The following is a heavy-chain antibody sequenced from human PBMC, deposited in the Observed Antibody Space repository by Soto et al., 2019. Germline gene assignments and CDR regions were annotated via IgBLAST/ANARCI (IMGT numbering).Heavy chain of an antibody. CDR3: ARFGSHPGYCSSTSCYHSGDY. D-gene: IGHD2-2*01. CDR1: GFTFSSYG. Sequence: GGSLRLSCAASGFTFSSYGMHWVRQAPGKGLEWVAVIWYDGSNKYYADSVKGRFTNSRDNSKNTLYLQMNSLRAEDTAVYYCARFGSHPGYCSSTSCYHSGDYWGQGTLVTVSS. J-gene: IGHJ4*02. V-gene: IGHV3-33*01. CDR2: IWYDGSNK.